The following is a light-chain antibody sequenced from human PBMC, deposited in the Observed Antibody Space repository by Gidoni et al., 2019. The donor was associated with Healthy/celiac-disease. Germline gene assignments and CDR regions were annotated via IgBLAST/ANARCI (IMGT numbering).Light chain of an antibody. CDR2: GNS. V-gene: IGLV1-40*01. J-gene: IGLJ3*02. Sequence: RHPPSVSGAPGQRVTISCTGSSSNIGARYDVHWYQQLPGTAPKPLIYGNSNRPSGVPDRFSGSKSGTSASLAITGRQAEDEAEDYCQSYDSSLRGWVFGGGTKLTVL. CDR1: SSNIGARYD. CDR3: QSYDSSLRGWV.